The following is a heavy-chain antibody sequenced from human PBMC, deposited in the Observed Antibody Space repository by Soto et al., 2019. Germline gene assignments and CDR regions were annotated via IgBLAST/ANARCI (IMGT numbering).Heavy chain of an antibody. CDR3: AKDLIDYSNSYFDY. D-gene: IGHD4-4*01. V-gene: IGHV3-23*01. CDR2: ITSVGYT. J-gene: IGHJ4*02. CDR1: GFSFSNYA. Sequence: GSLRRSCATSGFSFSNYAMSWVRQAPGKGLEWVAAITSVGYTYYVDSLKGRFTISRDNSKNTLYLQMNSLRAEDTAVYYCAKDLIDYSNSYFDYWGQGTLVTVSS.